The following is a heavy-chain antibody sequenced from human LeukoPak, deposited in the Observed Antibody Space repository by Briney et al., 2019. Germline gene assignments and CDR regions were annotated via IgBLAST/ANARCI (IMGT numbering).Heavy chain of an antibody. Sequence: SETLSLTCTVSGDSIRSYYWSWIRQPPGKGLEWIGNIHYSGSTKYSSSLKSRVTISVDMSNNQFSLRVTSLTAADTAVYYCARLGALHDAFDVWGQGTLVTVSS. D-gene: IGHD3-16*01. CDR1: GDSIRSYY. CDR3: ARLGALHDAFDV. J-gene: IGHJ3*01. V-gene: IGHV4-59*12. CDR2: IHYSGST.